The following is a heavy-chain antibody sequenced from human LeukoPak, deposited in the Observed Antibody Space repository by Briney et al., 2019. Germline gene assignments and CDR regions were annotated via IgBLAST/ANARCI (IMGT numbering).Heavy chain of an antibody. V-gene: IGHV3-23*01. D-gene: IGHD3-22*01. J-gene: IGHJ4*02. CDR1: GFTVSDYS. CDR2: ISGSGSYT. Sequence: GGSLRLSCAASGFTVSDYSMSWVRQAPGKGLEWVSAISGSGSYTDYADSVKGRFTISKDNSKNTLYMRMNSLRTEDTAIYYCAKRRYDSSGHFDSWRQGTLVTVSS. CDR3: AKRRYDSSGHFDS.